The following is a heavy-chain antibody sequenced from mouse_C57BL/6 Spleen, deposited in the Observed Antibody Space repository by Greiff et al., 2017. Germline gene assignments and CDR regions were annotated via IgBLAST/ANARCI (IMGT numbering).Heavy chain of an antibody. CDR1: GYTFTSYW. Sequence: VQLQQPGAELVKPGASVKLSCKASGYTFTSYWMHWVKQRPGQGLEWIGMIHPNSGSTNYNEKFKSKATLTVDNSSSTAYMQLSSLTSEDSAVYYCARSGYYYGSSYWYFDVWGTGTTVTVSS. CDR2: IHPNSGST. D-gene: IGHD1-1*01. J-gene: IGHJ1*03. CDR3: ARSGYYYGSSYWYFDV. V-gene: IGHV1-64*01.